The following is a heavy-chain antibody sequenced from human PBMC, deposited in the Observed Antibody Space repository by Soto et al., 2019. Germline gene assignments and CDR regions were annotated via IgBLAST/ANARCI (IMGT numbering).Heavy chain of an antibody. D-gene: IGHD2-8*01. Sequence: QVQLVQSGPVVRKPGDSVTVSCKTSGFTFSGSAVQWVRQIRGQGLEWIGWIVVGSGKAKYAPKFQQRVTISRDKSTNTAYLEVNSLRHGDTAIYYCTVDTYGPDYWGQGTLVTVSS. CDR1: GFTFSGSA. V-gene: IGHV1-58*01. CDR3: TVDTYGPDY. J-gene: IGHJ4*02. CDR2: IVVGSGKA.